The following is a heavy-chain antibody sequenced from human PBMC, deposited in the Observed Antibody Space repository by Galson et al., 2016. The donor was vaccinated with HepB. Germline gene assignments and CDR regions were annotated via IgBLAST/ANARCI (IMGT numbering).Heavy chain of an antibody. V-gene: IGHV3-21*06. Sequence: SLRLSCAASGFNFSTFTVNWVRQVPGKGLEWVSSISSSSLYIYYADSLRGRFTVSRDNSKNSLFLQMNSLGAADTAIYYCARWSRGTGSSLDFWGQGTLVTVSS. CDR3: ARWSRGTGSSLDF. CDR2: ISSSSLYI. J-gene: IGHJ4*02. CDR1: GFNFSTFT. D-gene: IGHD3-10*01.